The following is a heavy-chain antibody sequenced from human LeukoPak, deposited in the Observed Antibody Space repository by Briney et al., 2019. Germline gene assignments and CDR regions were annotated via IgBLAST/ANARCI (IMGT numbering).Heavy chain of an antibody. CDR3: GDPPNPDY. CDR1: GFTFSTYA. Sequence: HPGGSLRLSCAASGFTFSTYAMSSGPQAPGKGLEWVSTIGGNGGYTYYGDSVKGRFTISRNNSKNTLYLQMNSLTAEDTAVYYCGDPPNPDYWGQGTLVTVSS. CDR2: IGGNGGYT. J-gene: IGHJ4*02. V-gene: IGHV3-23*01.